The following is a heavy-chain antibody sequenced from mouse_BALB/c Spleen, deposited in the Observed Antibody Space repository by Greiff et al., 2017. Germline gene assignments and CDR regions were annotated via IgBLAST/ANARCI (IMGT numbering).Heavy chain of an antibody. CDR1: GYTFTSYW. Sequence: QVQLQQPGAELVKPGASVKLSCKASGYTFTSYWMHWVKQRPGQGLEWIGEINPSNGRTNYNEKFKSKATLTVAKSSSTAYMQLSSLTSEDSSVYYCARSGDYYGSSYWYFDVWGAGTTVTVSS. CDR2: INPSNGRT. D-gene: IGHD1-1*01. V-gene: IGHV1S81*02. CDR3: ARSGDYYGSSYWYFDV. J-gene: IGHJ1*01.